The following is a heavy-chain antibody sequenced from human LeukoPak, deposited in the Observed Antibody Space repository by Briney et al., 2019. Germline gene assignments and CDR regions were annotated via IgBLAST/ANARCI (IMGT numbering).Heavy chain of an antibody. D-gene: IGHD1-1*01. Sequence: SETLFLTCTVSGGSITNYYWNWIRQPPGKGLEWIGYIHSSGSTKSNPSLKSRVTIYVDPSKKQFSLKLSSVTTADTAVYYCARLNDYSNTPFDYWGQGSLVTVSS. J-gene: IGHJ4*02. CDR1: GGSITNYY. CDR2: IHSSGST. CDR3: ARLNDYSNTPFDY. V-gene: IGHV4-59*01.